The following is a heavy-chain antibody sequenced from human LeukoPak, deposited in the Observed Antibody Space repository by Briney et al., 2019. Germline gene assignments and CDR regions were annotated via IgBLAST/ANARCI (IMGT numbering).Heavy chain of an antibody. CDR1: GGTFSNYA. J-gene: IGHJ6*03. D-gene: IGHD4-23*01. Sequence: SVKVSCKASGGTFSNYAISWVRQAPGQGLEWMGGIIPIFGTANYAQKFQGRVTITADESTSTAYMELSSLRSEDTAVYYCARVPYGGNSGAYYYMDVWGKGTTVTVSS. CDR3: ARVPYGGNSGAYYYMDV. CDR2: IIPIFGTA. V-gene: IGHV1-69*01.